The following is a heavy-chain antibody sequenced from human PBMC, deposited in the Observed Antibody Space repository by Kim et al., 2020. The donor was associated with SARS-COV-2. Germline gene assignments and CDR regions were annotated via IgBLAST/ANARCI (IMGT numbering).Heavy chain of an antibody. J-gene: IGHJ4*02. D-gene: IGHD2-15*01. Sequence: VKGRFTISRDNSKNTLYLQMNSLRAEDTAVYYCAKAAGYCSGGSCYVLDYWGQGTLVTVSS. V-gene: IGHV3-30*02. CDR3: AKAAGYCSGGSCYVLDY.